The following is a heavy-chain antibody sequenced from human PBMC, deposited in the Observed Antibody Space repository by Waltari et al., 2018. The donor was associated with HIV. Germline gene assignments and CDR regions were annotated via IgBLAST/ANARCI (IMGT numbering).Heavy chain of an antibody. CDR3: ARGKGFAPGFRDAFDI. CDR2: ISSSRGYI. D-gene: IGHD3-10*01. J-gene: IGHJ3*02. CDR1: AFNFSSSN. Sequence: EVQLVESGGGLVKPGGSLRLSCAASAFNFSSSNMNWVRQAPGKGLEWVSSISSSRGYIYYAAAVKGRFTISRDNAKNSLFLQMNSLRAEDTAVYFCARGKGFAPGFRDAFDIWGQGTVVTVSS. V-gene: IGHV3-21*02.